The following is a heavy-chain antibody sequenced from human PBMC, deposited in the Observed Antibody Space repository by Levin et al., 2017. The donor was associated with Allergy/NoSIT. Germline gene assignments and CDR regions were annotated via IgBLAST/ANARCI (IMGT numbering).Heavy chain of an antibody. CDR2: IYYSGST. CDR3: ARGDSRGTPWDY. J-gene: IGHJ4*02. CDR1: GDSISSYY. V-gene: IGHV4-59*01. D-gene: IGHD3-22*01. Sequence: SGGSLRLSCTVSGDSISSYYWSWIRQPPGKGLEWIAYIYYSGSTNYNPSLQSRVTISVDTSKNQFSLKLRSVTAADTAVYYCARGDSRGTPWDYWGQGTLVTVSS.